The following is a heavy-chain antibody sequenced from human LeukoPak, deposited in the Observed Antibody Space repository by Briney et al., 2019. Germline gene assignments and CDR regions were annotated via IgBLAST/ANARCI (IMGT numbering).Heavy chain of an antibody. D-gene: IGHD2-8*02. Sequence: GGSLRLSCAASGFTFTSYAMTWVRQAPGKGLEWVSTVSGSAGRTDYADSVKGRFTISRDNLKNTLYLQMNGLRAEDTAVYYCAKNRGHCVDGVCHNYYYMDIWGKGTTVTVSS. J-gene: IGHJ6*03. CDR3: AKNRGHCVDGVCHNYYYMDI. CDR2: VSGSAGRT. V-gene: IGHV3-23*01. CDR1: GFTFTSYA.